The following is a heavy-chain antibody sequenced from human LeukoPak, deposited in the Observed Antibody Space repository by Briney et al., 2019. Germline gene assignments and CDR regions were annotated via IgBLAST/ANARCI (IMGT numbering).Heavy chain of an antibody. D-gene: IGHD2-15*01. Sequence: PSETLSLTCAVYGGSFSGYYWSWIRQPPGKGLEWIGEINHSGSTNYNPSLKSRVTISVDTSKNQFSLKLSSVTAADTAVYYCARYGEEVAYCSGGSCHYPFDYWGQGTLVTVSS. CDR2: INHSGST. CDR3: ARYGEEVAYCSGGSCHYPFDY. V-gene: IGHV4-34*01. CDR1: GGSFSGYY. J-gene: IGHJ4*02.